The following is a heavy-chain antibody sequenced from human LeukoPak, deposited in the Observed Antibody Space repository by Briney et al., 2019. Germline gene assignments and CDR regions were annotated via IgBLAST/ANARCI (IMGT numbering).Heavy chain of an antibody. CDR3: ARGLSVWWYGNYVGDY. CDR2: IWYDGSNK. CDR1: GFTFSSYG. D-gene: IGHD4-17*01. J-gene: IGHJ4*02. Sequence: PGGSLRLSCAASGFTFSSYGMHWVRQAPGKGLEWVAVIWYDGSNKYYADSVKGRFTISRDNSKNTLYLQMNSLRAEDTAVYYCARGLSVWWYGNYVGDYWGQGTLVTVSS. V-gene: IGHV3-33*01.